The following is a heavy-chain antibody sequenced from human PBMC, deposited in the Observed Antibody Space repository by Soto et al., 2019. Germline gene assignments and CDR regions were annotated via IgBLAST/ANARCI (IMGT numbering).Heavy chain of an antibody. D-gene: IGHD4-17*01. CDR3: GRGDYANAFDI. CDR1: GGSISSGDYY. J-gene: IGHJ3*02. V-gene: IGHV4-30-4*01. CDR2: IYYSGST. Sequence: SETLSLTCTVSGGSISSGDYYWSWIRQPPGKGLEWIGYIYYSGSTYYNASPKSRVTISVDRSKNQFSLKLSSVTAADTAVYYCGRGDYANAFDIWGQGTMVTVS.